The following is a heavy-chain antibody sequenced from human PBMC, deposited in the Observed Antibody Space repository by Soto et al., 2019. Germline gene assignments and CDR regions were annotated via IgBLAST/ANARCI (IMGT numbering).Heavy chain of an antibody. CDR3: ARSPYNWNYVGVERWFDP. CDR2: ISAYNGNT. V-gene: IGHV1-18*01. J-gene: IGHJ5*02. Sequence: ASVKVSCKASGYTFTSYGISWVRQAPGQGLEWMGWISAYNGNTNYAQKLQGRVTMTTDTSTSTAYMELRSLRSDDTAVYYCARSPYNWNYVGVERWFDPWGQGTLVTVSS. D-gene: IGHD1-7*01. CDR1: GYTFTSYG.